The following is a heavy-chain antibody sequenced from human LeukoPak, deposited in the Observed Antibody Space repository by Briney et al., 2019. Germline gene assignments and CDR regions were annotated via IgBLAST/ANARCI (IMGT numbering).Heavy chain of an antibody. CDR1: GGTFSSYA. CDR2: IIPIFGTA. J-gene: IGHJ6*03. V-gene: IGHV1-69*13. Sequence: ASVKVSCKASGGTFSSYAISWVRQAPGQGLEWMGGIIPIFGTANYAQKFQGRVTITADESTSTAYMELSGLRSEDTAVYYCARVIAAAGTVSYYYYMDVWGKGTTVTVSS. CDR3: ARVIAAAGTVSYYYYMDV. D-gene: IGHD6-13*01.